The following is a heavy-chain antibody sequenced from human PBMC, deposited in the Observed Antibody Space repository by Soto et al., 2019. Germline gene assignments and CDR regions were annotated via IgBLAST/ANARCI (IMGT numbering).Heavy chain of an antibody. D-gene: IGHD3-3*01. J-gene: IGHJ6*02. CDR3: ASITIFGVEKSVAYYYYGMDV. CDR2: IYSGGST. Sequence: EVQLVESGGGLVQPGGSLRLSCAASGFTVSSNYMSWVRQAPGKGLEWVSVIYSGGSTYYADSVKGRFTISRDNSKNTLYLQMNSLRAEDTAVYYCASITIFGVEKSVAYYYYGMDVWGQGTTVTVS. CDR1: GFTVSSNY. V-gene: IGHV3-66*01.